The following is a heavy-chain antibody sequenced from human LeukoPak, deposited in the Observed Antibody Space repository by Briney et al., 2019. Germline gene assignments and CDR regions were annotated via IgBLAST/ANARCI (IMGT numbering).Heavy chain of an antibody. V-gene: IGHV5-51*01. D-gene: IGHD1-1*01. CDR2: IYPGDSDT. CDR1: GYSFTDFY. Sequence: GESLKISCKASGYSFTDFYIAWVRQMPGKGLEWMGIIYPGDSDTRYSPSFQGQVTISADKSISTASLQWSSLKASDTAMYYCARREAGTELFDYWGQGTLVTVSS. J-gene: IGHJ4*02. CDR3: ARREAGTELFDY.